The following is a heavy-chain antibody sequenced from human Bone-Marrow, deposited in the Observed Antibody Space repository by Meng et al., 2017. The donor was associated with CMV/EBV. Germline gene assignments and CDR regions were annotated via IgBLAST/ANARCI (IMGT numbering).Heavy chain of an antibody. CDR1: GFTVSSNY. V-gene: IGHV3-9*01. CDR2: MSGNSGTI. D-gene: IGHD1-26*01. CDR3: ARSLGDQISFWGLLGNQHYGMDV. J-gene: IGHJ6*02. Sequence: GGSRRLSCAASGFTVSSNYMSWVRQAPGKGLEWVSGMSGNSGTIVYADAVRGRFTISRDNDRGSLYLQMNSLRAADAALYYCARSLGDQISFWGLLGNQHYGMDVWGQGTTVTVSS.